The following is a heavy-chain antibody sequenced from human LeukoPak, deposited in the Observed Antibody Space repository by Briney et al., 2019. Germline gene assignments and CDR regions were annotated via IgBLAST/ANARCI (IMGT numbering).Heavy chain of an antibody. J-gene: IGHJ4*02. CDR3: ARDSGLGDISLAGDY. CDR2: IYSGGST. CDR1: GFTVSSNY. V-gene: IGHV3-53*01. D-gene: IGHD3-10*01. Sequence: QSGGSLRLSCAASGFTVSSNYMSWVRQAPGKGLEWVSVIYSGGSTYYADSVKGRFTISRDNSKNTLYLQMNSLRAEDTAVYYCARDSGLGDISLAGDYWGQGTLVTVSS.